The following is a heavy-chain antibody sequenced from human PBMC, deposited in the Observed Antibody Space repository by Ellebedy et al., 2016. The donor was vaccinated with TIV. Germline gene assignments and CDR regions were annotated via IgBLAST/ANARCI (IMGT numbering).Heavy chain of an antibody. V-gene: IGHV1-46*01. D-gene: IGHD6-19*01. J-gene: IGHJ4*02. CDR2: INPSGGST. CDR3: AAELYTTGCCHFDF. CDR1: GYTFTSYY. Sequence: ASVKVSXXASGYTFTSYYMHWVRQAPGQGLEWMGIINPSGGSTSYAQKFQGRVTMTRDTSTSTVYMELSSLRSEDTAVYYCAAELYTTGCCHFDFWGQGHLVTVSS.